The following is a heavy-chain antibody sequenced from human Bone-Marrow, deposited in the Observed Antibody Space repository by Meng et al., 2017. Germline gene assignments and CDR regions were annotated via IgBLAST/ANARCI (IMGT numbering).Heavy chain of an antibody. CDR2: IRKKVNSYTT. Sequence: GESLKISCVASGFTFSDHYMDWVRQAPGKGLEWVGRIRKKVNSYTTEYAASVKGRFTISRDDSKNSLYLQMNSLKTDDTAVYYCAKWPGYSRTPLSSVNDYWGQGTLVTVSS. D-gene: IGHD5-18*01. J-gene: IGHJ4*02. CDR3: AKWPGYSRTPLSSVNDY. V-gene: IGHV3-72*01. CDR1: GFTFSDHY.